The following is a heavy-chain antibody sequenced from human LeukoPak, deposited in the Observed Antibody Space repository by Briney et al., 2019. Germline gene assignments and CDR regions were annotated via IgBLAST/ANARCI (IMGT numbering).Heavy chain of an antibody. CDR2: IRSSGSTI. Sequence: GRSLRLSCAASGFTFSDYYMSWIRQAPGKGLEWVSYIRSSGSTIYYADSVKGRFTISRDNAKNSLYLQMNSLRAEDTAVYYCARAPVATIPDYWGQGTLVTVSS. V-gene: IGHV3-11*01. J-gene: IGHJ4*02. CDR1: GFTFSDYY. D-gene: IGHD5-12*01. CDR3: ARAPVATIPDY.